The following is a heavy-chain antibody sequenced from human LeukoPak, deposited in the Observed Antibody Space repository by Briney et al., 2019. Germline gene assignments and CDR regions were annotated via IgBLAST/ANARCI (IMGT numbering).Heavy chain of an antibody. Sequence: PGRSLRLSCAASGFTFSSYGMHWVRQAPGKGLEWVANIKQDGSETYYGDSVKGRFTISRDNAKNSLYLQMNSLRAEDTAVYYCAKLTGWFYFDYWGQGTLVTVSS. V-gene: IGHV3-7*01. D-gene: IGHD6-19*01. J-gene: IGHJ4*02. CDR1: GFTFSSYG. CDR2: IKQDGSET. CDR3: AKLTGWFYFDY.